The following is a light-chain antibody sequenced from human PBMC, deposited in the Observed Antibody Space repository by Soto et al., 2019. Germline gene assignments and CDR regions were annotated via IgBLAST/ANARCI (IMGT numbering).Light chain of an antibody. Sequence: DIQMTQSPSSLSASVGDRVTITCRASQGVSNHLSWFQQKPGKAPNSLIYGASSLQSGVPSKFRGSGYGTDFTLTISSLQPEDFATYYCLQYNSYPRTFGQGTKLEIK. CDR2: GAS. CDR1: QGVSNH. V-gene: IGKV1-16*02. CDR3: LQYNSYPRT. J-gene: IGKJ2*01.